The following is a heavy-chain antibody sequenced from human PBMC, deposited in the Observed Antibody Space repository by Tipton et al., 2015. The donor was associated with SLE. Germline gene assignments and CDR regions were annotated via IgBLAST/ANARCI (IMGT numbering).Heavy chain of an antibody. CDR1: SYSIYNGFY. CDR3: ARGRVDYIRGTYRPSSFDY. J-gene: IGHJ4*02. Sequence: TLSLTCSVSSYSIYNGFYWGWIRQSPGKGLEWIGSIYRSGTAYYNPSLKSRVTMSVDTSKNQFSLKLSSLTAADTALYYCARGRVDYIRGTYRPSSFDYWGQGTQVTVSA. CDR2: IYRSGTA. V-gene: IGHV4-38-2*02. D-gene: IGHD3-16*02.